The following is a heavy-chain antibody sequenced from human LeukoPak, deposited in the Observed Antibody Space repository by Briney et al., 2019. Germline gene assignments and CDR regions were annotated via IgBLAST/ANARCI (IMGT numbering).Heavy chain of an antibody. CDR1: GDSISGTHW. J-gene: IGHJ4*02. CDR2: IYHTGST. V-gene: IGHV4-4*01. Sequence: SGTLSLTCGVFGDSISGTHWWSWVRQPPGKGLEWIGEIYHTGSTSYNPSLKSRVTISADKSENQFSLTLNSVTAADTAIYCCARNGHLCLDYWGQGALVTVSS. CDR3: ARNGHLCLDY. D-gene: IGHD2-8*01.